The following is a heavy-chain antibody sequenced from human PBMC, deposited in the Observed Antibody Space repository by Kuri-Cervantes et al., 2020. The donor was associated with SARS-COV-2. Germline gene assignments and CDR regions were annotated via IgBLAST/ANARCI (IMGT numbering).Heavy chain of an antibody. Sequence: ASVKVSCKVSGYTLTELSMHWVRQAPGKGLEWMGGFDAEDGETIYAQKFQGRVTMHEDTSTDTAYMELSSLRSEETAVYYCATVGSSTRGGSYLWGQGTLVTVSS. J-gene: IGHJ4*02. CDR1: GYTLTELS. D-gene: IGHD1-26*01. CDR2: FDAEDGET. CDR3: ATVGSSTRGGSYL. V-gene: IGHV1-24*01.